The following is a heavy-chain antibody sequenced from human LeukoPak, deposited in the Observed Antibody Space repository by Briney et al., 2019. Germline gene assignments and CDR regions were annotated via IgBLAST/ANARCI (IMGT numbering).Heavy chain of an antibody. Sequence: PSETLSLTCAVYGGSFSGYYWSWTRQPPGKGLEWIGEINHSGSTNYNPSLKSRVTISVDTSKNQFSLKLSSVTAADTAVYYCARGRGWSPRGLFLDYWGQGTLVTVSS. CDR3: ARGRGWSPRGLFLDY. CDR1: GGSFSGYY. CDR2: INHSGST. V-gene: IGHV4-34*01. D-gene: IGHD6-19*01. J-gene: IGHJ4*02.